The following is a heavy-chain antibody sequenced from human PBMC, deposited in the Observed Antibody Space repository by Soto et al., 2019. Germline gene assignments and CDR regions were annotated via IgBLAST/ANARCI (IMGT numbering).Heavy chain of an antibody. J-gene: IGHJ6*03. D-gene: IGHD3-3*01. CDR2: MHPNSGNT. Sequence: QVQLVQSGAEVKKPGASVKVSCKASGYTFTSYDINWVRQATGHGLEWMGWMHPNSGNTGYAQKFQGRVTRTRNTSRSTAYMELSSLRSEDTAVYYCARGPGGDYDLWSGDLNYYYYYMDVWGKGTTVTVSS. V-gene: IGHV1-8*01. CDR3: ARGPGGDYDLWSGDLNYYYYYMDV. CDR1: GYTFTSYD.